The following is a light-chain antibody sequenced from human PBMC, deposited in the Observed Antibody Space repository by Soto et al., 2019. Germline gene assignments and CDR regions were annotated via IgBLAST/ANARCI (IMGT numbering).Light chain of an antibody. CDR3: QQNYNTFALT. V-gene: IGKV1-39*01. CDR1: QSISSY. J-gene: IGKJ4*01. CDR2: AAS. Sequence: DIQMTQSPSSLSASVGDRVTITCRASQSISSYLNWYQQKPGIAPKLLIYAASSLQSGVPSRFSGSGSGTDFTLTISSLQPEDFATYYCQQNYNTFALTFGVGTKVEIK.